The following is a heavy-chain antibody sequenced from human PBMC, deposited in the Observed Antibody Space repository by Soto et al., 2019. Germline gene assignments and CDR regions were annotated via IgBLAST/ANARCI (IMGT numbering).Heavy chain of an antibody. V-gene: IGHV3-53*02. J-gene: IGHJ6*02. CDR2: IYSGGST. CDR3: ARDKGGKGVGGMDV. CDR1: GFTVSSNY. D-gene: IGHD2-15*01. Sequence: EVQLVETGGGLIQPGGSLRLSCAASGFTVSSNYMSWVRQAPGKGLEWVSVIYSGGSTYYADSVKGRFTISRDNSKNTLYLQMNSLRAEDTAVYYCARDKGGKGVGGMDVWGQGTTVTVSS.